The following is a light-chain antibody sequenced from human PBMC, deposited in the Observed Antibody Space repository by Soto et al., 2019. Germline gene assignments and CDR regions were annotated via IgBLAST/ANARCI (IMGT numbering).Light chain of an antibody. CDR3: SLYISGSTYV. CDR1: SSDVGSYNR. J-gene: IGLJ1*01. CDR2: DVN. Sequence: ALTQPPSVSGSPGQSVTISCTGTSSDVGSYNRLSCYQQPPGTAPKLIMYDVNTRPSVVPDRFSGSKSGSTASLTISGLQAEDEADYYCSLYISGSTYVFGTGTKVTVL. V-gene: IGLV2-18*01.